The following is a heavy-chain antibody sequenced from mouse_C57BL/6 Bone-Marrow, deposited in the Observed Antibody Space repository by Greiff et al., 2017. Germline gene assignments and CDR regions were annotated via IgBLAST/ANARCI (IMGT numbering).Heavy chain of an antibody. J-gene: IGHJ1*03. D-gene: IGHD1-1*01. CDR3: ACITTVVSHGWYVDV. V-gene: IGHV5-17*01. CDR1: GFTFSDYG. CDR2: ISSGSSTI. Sequence: EVKLVESGGGLVKPGGSLKLSCAASGFTFSDYGMHWVRQAPEKGLEWVAYISSGSSTIYYADTMKGRFTISSDNAKNTLFLQMTIQRSEDTAMYYCACITTVVSHGWYVDVWGTGTTVTVSS.